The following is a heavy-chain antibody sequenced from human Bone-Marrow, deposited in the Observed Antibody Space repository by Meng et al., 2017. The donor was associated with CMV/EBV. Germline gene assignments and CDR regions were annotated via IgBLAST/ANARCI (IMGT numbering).Heavy chain of an antibody. CDR3: AKDRNTYYYYGTDV. Sequence: GSLRLSCAASGFTFSSYAMSWVRQAPGKGLEWVSIIYSGGSSMYYVDSVKGRFTISRDNSKNTLYLQMDSLRADDTAVYYCAKDRNTYYYYGTDVWGQGTTVTVSS. CDR2: IYSGGSSM. V-gene: IGHV3-23*03. J-gene: IGHJ6*02. D-gene: IGHD1-14*01. CDR1: GFTFSSYA.